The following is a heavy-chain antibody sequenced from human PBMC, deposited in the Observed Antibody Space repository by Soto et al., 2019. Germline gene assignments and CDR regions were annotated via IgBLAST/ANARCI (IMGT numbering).Heavy chain of an antibody. Sequence: SETLSLTCTVSGGSISSGGYYWSWIRQHPGKGLEWIGYIYYSGSTYYNPSLKSRVTISVDTSKNQFSLKLSSVTAADTAVYYCARGGAVDNWFDPWGQGTLVTVSS. V-gene: IGHV4-31*03. D-gene: IGHD6-19*01. CDR2: IYYSGST. CDR3: ARGGAVDNWFDP. CDR1: GGSISSGGYY. J-gene: IGHJ5*02.